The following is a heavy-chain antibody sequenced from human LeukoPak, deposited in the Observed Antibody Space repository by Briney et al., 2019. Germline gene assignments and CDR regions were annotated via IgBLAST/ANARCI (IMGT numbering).Heavy chain of an antibody. CDR2: IYSGGST. CDR3: ARETYGDYGSKDY. Sequence: GGSLRLSCAASGFAFNSQTMSWVRQAPGKGLEWVSVIYSGGSTYYADSVKGRFTISRDNSKNTLYLQMNSLRAEDTAVYYCARETYGDYGSKDYWGQGTLVTVSS. CDR1: GFAFNSQT. J-gene: IGHJ4*02. D-gene: IGHD4-17*01. V-gene: IGHV3-53*01.